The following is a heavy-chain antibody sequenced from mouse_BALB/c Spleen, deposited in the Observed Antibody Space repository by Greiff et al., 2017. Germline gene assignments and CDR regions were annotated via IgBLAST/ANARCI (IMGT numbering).Heavy chain of an antibody. CDR2: ISYSGST. V-gene: IGHV3-2*02. D-gene: IGHD4-1*01. Sequence: EVKLEESGPGLVKPSQSLSLTCTVTGYSFTSDYASNCIRQFPGNKLECMGYISYSGSTSYNPSLKSRISITRDTSKNQFFLQLNSVTTEDTATYYCASRWDVRGMDYWGQGTSVTVSS. J-gene: IGHJ4*01. CDR1: GYSFTSDYA. CDR3: ASRWDVRGMDY.